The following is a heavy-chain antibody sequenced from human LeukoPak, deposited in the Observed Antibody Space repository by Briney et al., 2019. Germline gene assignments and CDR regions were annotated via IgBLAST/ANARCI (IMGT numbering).Heavy chain of an antibody. CDR2: IYYSGST. CDR3: ARDLGSDSSGYLNDAFDI. V-gene: IGHV4-59*01. J-gene: IGHJ3*02. D-gene: IGHD3-22*01. Sequence: SETLSLTCTVSGGSISSYYWSWLRQPPGKGLEWIGYIYYSGSTNYNPSLKSRVTISVDTSKNQLSLKLSSATAADSAVYYCARDLGSDSSGYLNDAFDIWGQGTMVTVSS. CDR1: GGSISSYY.